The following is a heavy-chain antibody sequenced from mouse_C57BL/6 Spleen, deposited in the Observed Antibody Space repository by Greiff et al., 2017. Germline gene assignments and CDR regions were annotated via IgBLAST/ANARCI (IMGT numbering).Heavy chain of an antibody. CDR2: IDPSDSST. J-gene: IGHJ4*01. CDR1: GYTFTSYW. D-gene: IGHD2-4*01. V-gene: IGHV1-69*01. CDR3: ARGDYARYYAMDY. Sequence: QVQLQQPGAELVMPGASVKLSCKASGYTFTSYWMHWVKQRPGQGLEWIGEIDPSDSSTNYNQKVKGKSKLTIDKSASTAYMQLSSLTSEYSAVYDCARGDYARYYAMDYWGQGTSVTVSS.